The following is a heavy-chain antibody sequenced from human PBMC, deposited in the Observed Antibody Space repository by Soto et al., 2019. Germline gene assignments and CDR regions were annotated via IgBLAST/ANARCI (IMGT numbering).Heavy chain of an antibody. CDR1: GGSISSYY. D-gene: IGHD3-9*01. Sequence: SETLSLTCTVSGGSISSYYWSWIRQPPGKGLEWIGYIYYSGSTNYNPSLKSRVTISVDTSKNQFSLKLSSVTAADTAVYYCARHPEYYDILTGYYPQGGWFDPWGQGTLVTVSS. J-gene: IGHJ5*02. V-gene: IGHV4-59*08. CDR2: IYYSGST. CDR3: ARHPEYYDILTGYYPQGGWFDP.